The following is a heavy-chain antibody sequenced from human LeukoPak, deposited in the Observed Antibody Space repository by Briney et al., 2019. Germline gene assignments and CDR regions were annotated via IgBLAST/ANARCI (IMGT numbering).Heavy chain of an antibody. D-gene: IGHD5-18*01. Sequence: SVKVSCKASGGTFTSYAISWVRQAPGQGLEWMGGIIPIFGTANYAQKFQGRVTITADESTSTAYMELSSLRSEDTAVYYCATGPPRLRFDYWGQGTLVTVSS. CDR1: GGTFTSYA. CDR2: IIPIFGTA. J-gene: IGHJ4*02. CDR3: ATGPPRLRFDY. V-gene: IGHV1-69*13.